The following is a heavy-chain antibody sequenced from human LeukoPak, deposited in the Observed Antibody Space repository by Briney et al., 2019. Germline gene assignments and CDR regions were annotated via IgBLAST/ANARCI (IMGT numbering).Heavy chain of an antibody. Sequence: ASVKVSCKASGYTFAAFGITWVRQAPGQGLEWMGWINTDKGDKKYAQTFQGRVTMTTDTSTSTAYMDLRSLRYDDTAVYYCARAGLSRYLDWSSPSGFYYGMDVWGQGTTVIVSS. J-gene: IGHJ6*02. CDR2: INTDKGDK. D-gene: IGHD3-9*01. V-gene: IGHV1-18*01. CDR1: GYTFAAFG. CDR3: ARAGLSRYLDWSSPSGFYYGMDV.